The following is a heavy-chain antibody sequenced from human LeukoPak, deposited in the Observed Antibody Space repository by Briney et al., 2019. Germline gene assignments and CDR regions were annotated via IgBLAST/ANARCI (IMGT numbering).Heavy chain of an antibody. CDR2: IYYSGST. Sequence: SETLSLTCTVSGGSISSSSYYWGWIRQPPGKGLEWIGSIYYSGSTYYNPSLKSRVTISVDTSKNQFSLKLSSVTAADTAVYYCARDMGSSSWPTPYNWFDPWGQGTLVTVSS. CDR1: GGSISSSSYY. J-gene: IGHJ5*02. V-gene: IGHV4-39*07. D-gene: IGHD6-13*01. CDR3: ARDMGSSSWPTPYNWFDP.